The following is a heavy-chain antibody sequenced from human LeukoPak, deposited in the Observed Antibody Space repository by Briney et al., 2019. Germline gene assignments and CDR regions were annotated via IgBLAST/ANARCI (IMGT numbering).Heavy chain of an antibody. J-gene: IGHJ4*02. D-gene: IGHD6-13*01. V-gene: IGHV4-39*01. CDR2: IYYSGST. CDR3: VRPSHRDGSTWYPYFDY. CDR1: GGSISSSSYY. Sequence: SETLSLTCTVSGGSISSSSYYWGWIRQPPGKGLEWIGSIYYSGSTYYNPSLKSRVTISVDTSKNQFSLKLSSVTAADTAVYYRVRPSHRDGSTWYPYFDYWGQGTLVTVSS.